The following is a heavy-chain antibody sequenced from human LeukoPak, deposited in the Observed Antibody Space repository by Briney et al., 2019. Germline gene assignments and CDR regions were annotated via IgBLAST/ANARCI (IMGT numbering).Heavy chain of an antibody. V-gene: IGHV1-18*01. CDR1: RYTFTSYD. CDR3: ARVPIPPYSSSWYQPFDY. Sequence: ASVKVSCKASRYTFTSYDISWVRQAPGQGLEWMGWISAYNGNTNYAQKLQGRVTMTTDTSTSTAYMELRSLRSYNSAVYFCARVPIPPYSSSWYQPFDYWGQGTLVTVSS. J-gene: IGHJ4*02. D-gene: IGHD6-13*01. CDR2: ISAYNGNT.